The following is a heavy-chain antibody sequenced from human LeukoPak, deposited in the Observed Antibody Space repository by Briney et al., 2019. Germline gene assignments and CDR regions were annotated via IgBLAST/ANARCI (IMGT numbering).Heavy chain of an antibody. Sequence: ETLSLTCTVSGGSISSSTYYWGWIRQAPGKGLEWVSSISSSSTYIYYADSVKGRFTISRDNAKNSLYLQMNSLRAEDTAVYYCARDGERGELSLYMDYWGQGTLVTVSS. V-gene: IGHV3-21*01. CDR3: ARDGERGELSLYMDY. D-gene: IGHD3-16*02. CDR2: ISSSSTYI. CDR1: GGSISSST. J-gene: IGHJ4*02.